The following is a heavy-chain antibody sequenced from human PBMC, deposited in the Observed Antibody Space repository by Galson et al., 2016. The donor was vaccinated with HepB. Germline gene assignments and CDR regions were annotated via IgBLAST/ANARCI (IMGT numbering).Heavy chain of an antibody. CDR3: ARTGLGDFDY. D-gene: IGHD5/OR15-5a*01. V-gene: IGHV3-72*01. CDR2: TRNRARSYTT. J-gene: IGHJ4*02. Sequence: LRLSCAASGFILSDYYMDWVRQAPGKGLEWVGRTRNRARSYTTDYGASVKGRFIISRDKSKSSVYLQMNGLKPEDTAVYYCARTGLGDFDYWGRGTLVTVSS. CDR1: GFILSDYY.